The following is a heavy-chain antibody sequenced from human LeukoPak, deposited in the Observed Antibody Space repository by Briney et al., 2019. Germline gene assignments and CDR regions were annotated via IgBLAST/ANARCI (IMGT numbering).Heavy chain of an antibody. V-gene: IGHV3-21*01. J-gene: IGHJ5*02. CDR1: GFTFSSYS. CDR2: ISSSSSYI. CDR3: ARAPIYDSSGYYYSWFDP. D-gene: IGHD3-22*01. Sequence: GGSLRLSCAASGFTFSSYSMNWVRQAPGKGLEWVSSISSSSSYIYYADSVKGRFTISRDNAKNSLYLQMNSLRAEDTAVYYCARAPIYDSSGYYYSWFDPWGQGTPVTVSS.